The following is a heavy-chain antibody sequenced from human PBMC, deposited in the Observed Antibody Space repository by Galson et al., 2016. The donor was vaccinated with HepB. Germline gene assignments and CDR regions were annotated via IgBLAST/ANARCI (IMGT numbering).Heavy chain of an antibody. CDR2: ISYDGVDK. CDR1: GFTLFSHG. D-gene: IGHD3-9*01. CDR3: AKNYDRIKRYGMDV. V-gene: IGHV3-30*18. Sequence: SLRLSCAASGFTLFSHGMNWVRQAPGKGLEWVAIISYDGVDKYYADSVKGRFTISRDNSKSTLYLQMDSLRGEDTAVYFCAKNYDRIKRYGMDVWGQGTTVTVSS. J-gene: IGHJ6*02.